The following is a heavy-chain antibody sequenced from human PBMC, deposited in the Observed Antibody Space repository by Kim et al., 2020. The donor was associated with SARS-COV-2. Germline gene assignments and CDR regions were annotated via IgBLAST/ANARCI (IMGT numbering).Heavy chain of an antibody. CDR3: ARHDHHGGVGAYYFGY. CDR1: GGSISSYY. CDR2: IYYSGST. D-gene: IGHD1-26*01. Sequence: SETLSLTCTVSGGSISSYYWSWIRQPPGKGLEWIGYIYYSGSTNYNPSLKSRVTISVDTSKNQFSLKLSSVTAADTAVYYCARHDHHGGVGAYYFGYWGQGTLVTVSS. J-gene: IGHJ4*02. V-gene: IGHV4-59*08.